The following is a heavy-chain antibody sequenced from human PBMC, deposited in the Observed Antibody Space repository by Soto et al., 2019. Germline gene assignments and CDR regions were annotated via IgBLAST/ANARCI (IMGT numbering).Heavy chain of an antibody. CDR1: GFTFSSYT. CDR2: ISGSGIST. J-gene: IGHJ4*02. V-gene: IGHV3-23*01. CDR3: AKEASYCRRVTCYDY. D-gene: IGHD2-15*01. Sequence: GGSLRLSCAASGFTFSSYTMTWVRQAPAKGLEWVSDISGSGISTYYADSVKGRFTISRDNSKNTLYLQMNSLRVEDTAVYYCAKEASYCRRVTCYDYWGQGTLVTVSS.